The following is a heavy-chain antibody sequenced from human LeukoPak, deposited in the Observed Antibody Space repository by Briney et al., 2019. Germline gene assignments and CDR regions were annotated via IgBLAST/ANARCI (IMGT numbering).Heavy chain of an antibody. V-gene: IGHV1-2*06. CDR1: GYTFTGYY. D-gene: IGHD4/OR15-4a*01. CDR3: ARTKDYGDGADY. J-gene: IGHJ4*02. Sequence: ASVKVSCKASGYTFTGYYMHWVRQAPGQGLEWMGRINPNSGGTNYAQKFQGRVTMTRDTSISTAYMELSRLRSDDTAVYYCARTKDYGDGADYWGQGTLVTVSS. CDR2: INPNSGGT.